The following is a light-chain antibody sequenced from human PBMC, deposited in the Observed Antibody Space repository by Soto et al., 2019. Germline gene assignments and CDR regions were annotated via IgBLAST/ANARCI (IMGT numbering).Light chain of an antibody. CDR1: SSDVGPYNY. V-gene: IGLV2-14*01. Sequence: QSALTQPASVSGSPGQSITISCTGTSSDVGPYNYVSWYQHHPGKAPKLLIYEVTKRPSGVSNRFSGSKSGNAASLTVSGLQGEDEADYYCSSYAGSSWVFGGGTKLTVL. CDR2: EVT. CDR3: SSYAGSSWV. J-gene: IGLJ3*02.